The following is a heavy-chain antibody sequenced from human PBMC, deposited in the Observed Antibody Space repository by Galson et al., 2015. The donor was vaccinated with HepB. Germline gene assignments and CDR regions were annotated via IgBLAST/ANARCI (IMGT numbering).Heavy chain of an antibody. V-gene: IGHV1-69*04. Sequence: SVKVSRKASGGTFSSYTISWVRQAPGQGLEWMGRIIPILGIANYAQRFQGRVTITADKSTSTAYMELSSLRSEDTAVYYCARDDPRGYSYGYWFDPWGQGTLVTVSS. J-gene: IGHJ5*02. CDR1: GGTFSSYT. CDR2: IIPILGIA. CDR3: ARDDPRGYSYGYWFDP. D-gene: IGHD5-18*01.